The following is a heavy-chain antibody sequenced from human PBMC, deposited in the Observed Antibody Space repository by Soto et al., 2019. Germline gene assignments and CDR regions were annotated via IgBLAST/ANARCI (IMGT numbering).Heavy chain of an antibody. V-gene: IGHV4-59*01. D-gene: IGHD3-16*01. CDR3: ARGGRKLAS. Sequence: QVQLQESGPGLVKPSETLSLTCTVSDGSISDDYWSWIRQPPGKGLQWIGYIYYSGSTNYNPSLKSRATTSVDTSKIQFSLKLNSVTAADTAVYYSARGGRKLASWGQGTLVTVSS. CDR1: DGSISDDY. J-gene: IGHJ4*02. CDR2: IYYSGST.